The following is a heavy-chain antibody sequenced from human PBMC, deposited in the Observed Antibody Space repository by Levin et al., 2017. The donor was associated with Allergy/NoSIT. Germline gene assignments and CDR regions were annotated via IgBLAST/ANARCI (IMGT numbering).Heavy chain of an antibody. V-gene: IGHV4-30-2*01. CDR3: ASDSMGAARPDY. Sequence: PSETLSLTCAVSGGSISSGGYSWSWIRQPPGKGLEWIGYIYHSGSTYYNPSLKSRVTISVDRSKNQFSLKLSSVTAADTAVYYCASDSMGAARPDYWGQGTLVTVSS. D-gene: IGHD6-6*01. J-gene: IGHJ4*02. CDR2: IYHSGST. CDR1: GGSISSGGYS.